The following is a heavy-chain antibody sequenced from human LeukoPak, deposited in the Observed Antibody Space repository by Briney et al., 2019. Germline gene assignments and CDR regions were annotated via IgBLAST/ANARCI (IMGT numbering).Heavy chain of an antibody. CDR2: INAGNGNT. V-gene: IGHV1-3*01. Sequence: ASVKVSCKASGYTFTSYAMHWVRQAPGQRLEWMGWINAGNGNTKYSQKFQGRVTITRDTSASTAYMELSSLRSEDTAVYYCAREILGYCSSTSCSYFDYWGQGTLVTVSS. CDR1: GYTFTSYA. CDR3: AREILGYCSSTSCSYFDY. J-gene: IGHJ4*02. D-gene: IGHD2-2*01.